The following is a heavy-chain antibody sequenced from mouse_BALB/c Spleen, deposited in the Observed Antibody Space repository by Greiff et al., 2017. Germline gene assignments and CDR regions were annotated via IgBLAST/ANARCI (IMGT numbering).Heavy chain of an antibody. Sequence: VMLVESGPGLVAPSQSLSITCTVSGFSLTSYGVHWVRQPPGKGLEWLGVIWAGGSTNYNSALMSRLSISKDNSKSQVFLKMNSLQTDDTAMYYCARDRATVVPNYFDYWGQGTTLTVSS. D-gene: IGHD1-1*01. CDR2: IWAGGST. CDR1: GFSLTSYG. J-gene: IGHJ2*01. V-gene: IGHV2-9*02. CDR3: ARDRATVVPNYFDY.